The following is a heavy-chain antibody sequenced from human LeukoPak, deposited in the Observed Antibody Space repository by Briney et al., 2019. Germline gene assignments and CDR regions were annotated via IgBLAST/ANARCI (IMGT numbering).Heavy chain of an antibody. V-gene: IGHV1-18*01. CDR1: GYTFTSYG. D-gene: IGHD2-21*02. CDR2: ISAYNGNT. CDR3: ARESYCGGDCYYQTNWFDP. J-gene: IGHJ5*02. Sequence: ASVKVSCKASGYTFTSYGISWVRQAPGQGLEWMGWISAYNGNTNYAQKLQGRVTMTTDTSTSTAYMELGSLRSDDTAVYYCARESYCGGDCYYQTNWFDPWGQGTLVTVSS.